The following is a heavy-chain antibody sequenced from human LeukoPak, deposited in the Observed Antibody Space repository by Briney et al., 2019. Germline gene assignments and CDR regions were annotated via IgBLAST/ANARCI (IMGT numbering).Heavy chain of an antibody. V-gene: IGHV1-2*02. CDR3: ARGLIADNIALFRDYWLDP. CDR1: GSTFTGHY. D-gene: IGHD3-10*01. Sequence: SSVTLCCTAAGSTFTGHYIHWIRHVPGQGLEWMGWMNPDSSGTNYAQKFEGRVPMTRGTSANTAYILHIRFGSDDASVYYCARGLIADNIALFRDYWLDPGGQGTLVTVSS. CDR2: MNPDSSGT. J-gene: IGHJ5*02.